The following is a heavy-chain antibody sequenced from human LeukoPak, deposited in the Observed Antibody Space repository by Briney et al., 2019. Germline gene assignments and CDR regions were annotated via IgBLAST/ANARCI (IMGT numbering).Heavy chain of an antibody. CDR1: GGTFSSYA. Sequence: SVKVSCKASGGTFSSYAISWVRQGPGQGLEWMGGIIPIFGTANYAQKFQGRVTITADESTSTAYMELSSLRSEDTAVYYCAREEVYCSSTSCYFPWGQGTLVTVSS. CDR2: IIPIFGTA. D-gene: IGHD2-2*01. V-gene: IGHV1-69*13. CDR3: AREEVYCSSTSCYFP. J-gene: IGHJ5*02.